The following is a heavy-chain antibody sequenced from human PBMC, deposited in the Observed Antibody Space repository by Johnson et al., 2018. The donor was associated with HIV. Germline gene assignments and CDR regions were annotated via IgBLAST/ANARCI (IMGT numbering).Heavy chain of an antibody. CDR2: IRYDGSNT. D-gene: IGHD5-18*01. J-gene: IGHJ3*02. V-gene: IGHV3-30*02. CDR3: AKDRGYSYEWGFDAFDI. Sequence: QVQLVESGGGVIQPGGSLRLSCAASGFTFSNYGMHWVRQAPGKGLEWVAFIRYDGSNTYYADSVKGRFTLSRDTSKSTLYLQMNSLRPEETAVYYCAKDRGYSYEWGFDAFDIWGQGTMVTVSS. CDR1: GFTFSNYG.